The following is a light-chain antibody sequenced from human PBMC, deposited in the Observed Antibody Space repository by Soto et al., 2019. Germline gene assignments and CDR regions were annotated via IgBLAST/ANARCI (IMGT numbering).Light chain of an antibody. CDR2: AAS. CDR3: QQLNTFPVT. CDR1: QGISSY. V-gene: IGKV1-9*01. J-gene: IGKJ5*01. Sequence: DIQLTQSPSFLSASVRDRVTITCRASQGISSYLAWYQQKPGKAPKLLIYAASTLQSGVPSRFSGSGSGTEFTLTISSLQPEDFATYYCQQLNTFPVTFGQGTRLDIK.